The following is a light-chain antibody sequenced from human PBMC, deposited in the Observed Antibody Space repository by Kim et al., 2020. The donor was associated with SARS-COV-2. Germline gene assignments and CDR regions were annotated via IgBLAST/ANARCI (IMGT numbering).Light chain of an antibody. V-gene: IGLV1-40*01. CDR1: RSNIGTGYD. CDR3: QSYDSSLSGYV. J-gene: IGLJ1*01. Sequence: VPMSCAGSRSNIGTGYDVPWFQQLPGTAPRLLIYGNNNRPSGVPDRFSGSKSDTSASLAITGLQAEDEGDYYCQSYDSSLSGYVFGSGTKVTVL. CDR2: GNN.